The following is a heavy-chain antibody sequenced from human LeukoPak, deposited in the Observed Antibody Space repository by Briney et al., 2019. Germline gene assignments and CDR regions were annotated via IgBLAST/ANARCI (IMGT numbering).Heavy chain of an antibody. J-gene: IGHJ4*02. Sequence: GGSQRLSCAASGFSFSSYGMHWVRQAPGKGLEWVAPTSYDGSNKYYGDSVKGRFTISRDNSKNTLYLQMNSLRAQDTAVYYCAKMPGDFWSAFYHYFDFWGQGTLVTVSS. D-gene: IGHD3-3*01. V-gene: IGHV3-30*18. CDR2: TSYDGSNK. CDR3: AKMPGDFWSAFYHYFDF. CDR1: GFSFSSYG.